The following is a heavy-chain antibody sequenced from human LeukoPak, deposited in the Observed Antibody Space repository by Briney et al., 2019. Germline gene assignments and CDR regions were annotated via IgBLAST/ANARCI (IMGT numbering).Heavy chain of an antibody. J-gene: IGHJ3*01. Sequence: PSETLSLTCTVSGDSVSGHYWSWIRQTPGKGLEWIGYVSYSGGTNYNPSLKRRVSISLDTSKNQFSLKLSSPAAADPAVYYCARALMSITTSAFPDAFDFWGQGTMVTVSS. D-gene: IGHD5-12*01. CDR2: VSYSGGT. V-gene: IGHV4-59*02. CDR1: GDSVSGHY. CDR3: ARALMSITTSAFPDAFDF.